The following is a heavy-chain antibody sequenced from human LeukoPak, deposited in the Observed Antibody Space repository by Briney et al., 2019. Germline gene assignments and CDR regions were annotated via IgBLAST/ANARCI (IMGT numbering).Heavy chain of an antibody. D-gene: IGHD3-10*01. CDR2: LSTYNGNT. V-gene: IGHV1-18*01. CDR3: ARFAYGSGSPDY. Sequence: ASVKVSCKASGYTLTSHGISWVRQAPGQGLEWMGWLSTYNGNTNYAQKLQGRVTMTTDTSTSTAYVELRSLRSDDTAVYYCARFAYGSGSPDYWGQGTLVTVSS. J-gene: IGHJ4*02. CDR1: GYTLTSHG.